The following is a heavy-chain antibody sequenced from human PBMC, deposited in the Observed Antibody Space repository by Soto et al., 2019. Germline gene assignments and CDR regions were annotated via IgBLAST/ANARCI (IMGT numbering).Heavy chain of an antibody. J-gene: IGHJ4*02. D-gene: IGHD3-22*01. CDR3: VRDQLGSYDTSGHFDY. Sequence: QTGGSLRLSCVASGFTFSSYEMNWVRQAPGKGLEWVSYVSSGGDTKYYADSVRGRFILTRDNAKSSLFLQMNSLRAEDTAFYYCVRDQLGSYDTSGHFDYWGQGALVTVSS. V-gene: IGHV3-48*03. CDR2: VSSGGDTK. CDR1: GFTFSSYE.